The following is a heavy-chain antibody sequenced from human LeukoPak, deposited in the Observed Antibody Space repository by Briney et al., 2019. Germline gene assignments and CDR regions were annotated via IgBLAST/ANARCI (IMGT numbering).Heavy chain of an antibody. CDR2: ISSSSSYM. CDR1: GFTFSSYS. D-gene: IGHD5-18*01. Sequence: GGSLRLSCAASGFTFSSYSMNWVRQAPGKGLEWVSSISSSSSYMYYADSVKGRFTISRDNSKNTLYLLMNSLRAEDTAVYYCAKFPDTTFDYWGQGTLVTVSS. CDR3: AKFPDTTFDY. V-gene: IGHV3-21*04. J-gene: IGHJ4*02.